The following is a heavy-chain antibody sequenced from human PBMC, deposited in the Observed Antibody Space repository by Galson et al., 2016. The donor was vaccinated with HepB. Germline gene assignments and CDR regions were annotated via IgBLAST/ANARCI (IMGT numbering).Heavy chain of an antibody. CDR1: GYPFSSFD. CDR3: ARVAGRVVEIDN. V-gene: IGHV1-8*01. CDR2: MNTINGKT. J-gene: IGHJ4*02. D-gene: IGHD5-24*01. Sequence: SVKVSCKASGYPFSSFDINWVRQATGQGLEWMGWMNTINGKTGYAQKFQGRVTMTRDTSITTAYMELTNLTLEDTAIYYCARVAGRVVEIDNWSQGTLVSVSS.